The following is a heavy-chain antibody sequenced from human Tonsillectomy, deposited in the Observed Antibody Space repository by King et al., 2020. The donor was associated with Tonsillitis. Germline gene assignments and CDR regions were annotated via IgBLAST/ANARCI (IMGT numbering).Heavy chain of an antibody. Sequence: VQLVESGGGLVKPGGSLRLSGAASGFTFNTFSMNWVRQAPGKGLEWVSSINYRSSSIYYTDSTKGRFTISRDNAKNSLYLQMNSLRAEDTAVYYCARDKGADYHDTGRGSFDIWGQGTMVTVSS. CDR1: GFTFNTFS. V-gene: IGHV3-21*01. D-gene: IGHD2-15*01. CDR2: INYRSSSI. CDR3: ARDKGADYHDTGRGSFDI. J-gene: IGHJ3*02.